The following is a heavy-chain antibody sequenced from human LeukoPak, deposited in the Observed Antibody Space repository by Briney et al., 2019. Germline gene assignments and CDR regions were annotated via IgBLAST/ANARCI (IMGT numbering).Heavy chain of an antibody. CDR1: GGSFSGYY. CDR2: INHSGST. D-gene: IGHD3-10*01. Sequence: SETLSLTCAVYGGSFSGYYWGWIRQPPGKGLEWIGEINHSGSTNYNPSLKSRVTISVDTSKNQFSLKLSSVTAADTAVYYCARGRASYYGSGSYWSEWGQGTLVTVSS. CDR3: ARGRASYYGSGSYWSE. J-gene: IGHJ4*02. V-gene: IGHV4-34*01.